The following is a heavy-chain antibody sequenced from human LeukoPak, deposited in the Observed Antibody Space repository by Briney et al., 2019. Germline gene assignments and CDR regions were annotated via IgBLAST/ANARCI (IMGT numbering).Heavy chain of an antibody. CDR1: GGTFSSYA. Sequence: SVKVSCKASGGTFSSYAISWVRQAPGQGLEWMGGIIPIFGTTNYAQKFQGRVTITADESTSTAYMELSRLRSDDTAVYYCALGRHFLRYWGQGTLVTVSS. V-gene: IGHV1-69*13. CDR2: IIPIFGTT. J-gene: IGHJ4*02. CDR3: ALGRHFLRY.